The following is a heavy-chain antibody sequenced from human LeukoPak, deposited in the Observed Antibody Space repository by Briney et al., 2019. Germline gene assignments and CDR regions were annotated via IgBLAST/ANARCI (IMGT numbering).Heavy chain of an antibody. V-gene: IGHV3-48*03. Sequence: GGSLRLSCAASGFTFSSYEMNWVRQAPGKGLEWVSYISSSGSTIKCADSVKGRFTISRDNAKNSLFLQMSSLRDEDTAVYYCARDRGQLVIPFFFDYWGQGILVTVSS. CDR1: GFTFSSYE. J-gene: IGHJ4*02. CDR2: ISSSGSTI. CDR3: ARDRGQLVIPFFFDY. D-gene: IGHD3-9*01.